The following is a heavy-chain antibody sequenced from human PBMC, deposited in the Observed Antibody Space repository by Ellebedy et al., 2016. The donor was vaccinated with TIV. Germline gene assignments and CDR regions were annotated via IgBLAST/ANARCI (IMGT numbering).Heavy chain of an antibody. CDR1: GGSISSYY. D-gene: IGHD3-10*01. J-gene: IGHJ3*02. CDR3: ARGERVRGTRFDDADAFDI. Sequence: SETLSLTXTVSGGSISSYYWSWIRQPPGKGLEWIGYIYYSGSTNYNPSLKSRVTISVDRSKNQFSLKLSSVTAADTAVYYCARGERVRGTRFDDADAFDIWGQGTMVTVSS. V-gene: IGHV4-59*12. CDR2: IYYSGST.